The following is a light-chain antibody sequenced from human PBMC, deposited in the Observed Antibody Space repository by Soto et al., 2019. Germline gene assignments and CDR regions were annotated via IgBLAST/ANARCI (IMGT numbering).Light chain of an antibody. CDR2: AAS. J-gene: IGKJ1*01. CDR1: QSVSSYY. Sequence: EIVLTQSPATLSLSPGERATLSCRASQSVSSYYLAWYQQKPGQAPRLLIYAASSRATGIPDRFSGGGSGTDFTLTISRLEPEDFAVYYCQQCGSSPWTFGQGTRWIS. CDR3: QQCGSSPWT. V-gene: IGKV3-20*01.